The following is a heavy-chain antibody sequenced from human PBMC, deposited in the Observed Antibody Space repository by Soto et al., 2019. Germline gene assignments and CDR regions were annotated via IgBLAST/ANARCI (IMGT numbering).Heavy chain of an antibody. Sequence: QVQLVESGGGVVQPGRSLRLSCAASGFTFSSYAMHWVRHAPGKGLEWVAVIAYDGGNKYYADSVKGRFTISRDNSKNTLYLQMNSLRIEDTAVYYCARELERVFDYWGQGTLVTVSS. CDR3: ARELERVFDY. V-gene: IGHV3-30*04. CDR1: GFTFSSYA. CDR2: IAYDGGNK. D-gene: IGHD1-1*01. J-gene: IGHJ4*02.